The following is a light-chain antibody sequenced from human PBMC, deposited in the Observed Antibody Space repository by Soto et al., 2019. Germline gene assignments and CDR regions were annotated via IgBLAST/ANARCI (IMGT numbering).Light chain of an antibody. CDR2: DAS. CDR1: QSVSTY. V-gene: IGKV3-11*01. J-gene: IGKJ4*01. Sequence: EIVLTQSPATLSLSPGERATLSCRASQSVSTYLAWYQQKPGQAPRLLIYDASNRATGIPARFSGSGSGTDFTLTISSLEPEDFAVYHCLQRTIYVTFGGGTKVDIK. CDR3: LQRTIYVT.